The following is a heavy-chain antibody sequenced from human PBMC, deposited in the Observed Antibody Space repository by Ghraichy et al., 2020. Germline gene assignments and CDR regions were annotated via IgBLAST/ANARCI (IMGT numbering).Heavy chain of an antibody. D-gene: IGHD3-22*01. V-gene: IGHV3-23*01. CDR1: GFTFSNYA. Sequence: GESLNISCAASGFTFSNYAMSWVRQAPGKGLEWVSVISGSGGSTYYADPVKGRFTISRDNSKNTLYLQMNSLRAEDTAIYYCARRYFYDSVGYYYVWGPPFYTDVRGKGTTVPLSS. J-gene: IGHJ6*03. CDR2: ISGSGGST. CDR3: ARRYFYDSVGYYYVWGPPFYTDV.